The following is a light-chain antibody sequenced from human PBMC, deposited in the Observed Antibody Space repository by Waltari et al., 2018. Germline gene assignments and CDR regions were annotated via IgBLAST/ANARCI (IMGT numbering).Light chain of an antibody. Sequence: QSALTQPASVSGSPGQSITISCTGASSVVGAFNFVSWYQHHPGKAPKLIVYEVTTRPAGVSSLFSGSKSDNAASLTISGLQAEDEADYDCSSYITTNTLWLFGGGTKLTVL. V-gene: IGLV2-14*01. CDR2: EVT. CDR1: SSVVGAFNF. J-gene: IGLJ2*01. CDR3: SSYITTNTLWL.